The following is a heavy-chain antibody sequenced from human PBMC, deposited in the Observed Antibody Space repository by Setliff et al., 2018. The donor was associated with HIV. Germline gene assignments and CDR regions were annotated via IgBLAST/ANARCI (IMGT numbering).Heavy chain of an antibody. CDR3: TTDNYLKSEFAH. CDR1: EFTFTNAW. CDR2: IKSKIDGGTT. V-gene: IGHV3-15*01. J-gene: IGHJ5*02. Sequence: GGSLRLSCVTSEFTFTNAWMSWVRQSAGRGLEWVARIKSKIDGGTTAYTAPVKGRFRISSDDSKDTLYLEMNSLKTEDTAMYYCTTDNYLKSEFAHWGQGSMVTVSS. D-gene: IGHD4-4*01.